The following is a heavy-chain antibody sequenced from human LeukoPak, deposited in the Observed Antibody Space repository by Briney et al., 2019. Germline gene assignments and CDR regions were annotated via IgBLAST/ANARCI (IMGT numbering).Heavy chain of an antibody. CDR2: ISSSGSTI. V-gene: IGHV3-11*04. Sequence: GGSLRLSCAASGFTFSDYYMSWIRQAPGKGLEWVSYISSSGSTIYYADSVKGRFTISRDNAKNSLYLQMNSLRAEDTAVYYCARLNSGIHYYYYMDVWGKGTTVTISS. CDR3: ARLNSGIHYYYYMDV. CDR1: GFTFSDYY. D-gene: IGHD1-7*01. J-gene: IGHJ6*03.